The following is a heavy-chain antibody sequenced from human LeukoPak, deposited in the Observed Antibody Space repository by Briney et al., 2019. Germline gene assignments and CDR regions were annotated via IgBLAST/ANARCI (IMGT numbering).Heavy chain of an antibody. CDR2: IIAIFGTA. CDR3: ARGRYDSSGYYPPYYYYYMDV. J-gene: IGHJ6*03. D-gene: IGHD3-22*01. Sequence: SVKVSCKASGGTFSSYAISWVRQAPGQGLEWMGGIIAIFGTANYAQKFQGRVTITADESTSTAYMELSSLRSEDTAVYYCARGRYDSSGYYPPYYYYYMDVWGKGTTVTVS. CDR1: GGTFSSYA. V-gene: IGHV1-69*13.